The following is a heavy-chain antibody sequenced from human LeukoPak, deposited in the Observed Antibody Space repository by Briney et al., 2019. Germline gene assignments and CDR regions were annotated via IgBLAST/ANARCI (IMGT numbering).Heavy chain of an antibody. CDR2: IYYSGST. Sequence: SETLSLTCTVSGGPISSSSYYWGWIRQPPGKGLEWIGSIYYSGSTYYNPSLKSRVTISVDTSKNQFSLKLSSVTAADTAVYYCARRLRLKNPGGDAFDIWGQGTVVTVSS. V-gene: IGHV4-39*01. D-gene: IGHD5/OR15-5a*01. CDR1: GGPISSSSYY. CDR3: ARRLRLKNPGGDAFDI. J-gene: IGHJ3*02.